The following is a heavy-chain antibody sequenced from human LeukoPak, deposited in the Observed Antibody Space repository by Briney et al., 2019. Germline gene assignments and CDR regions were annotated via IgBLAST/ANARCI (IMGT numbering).Heavy chain of an antibody. CDR1: GFTFSSYA. CDR3: AKEVGCSSTSCYIGYYYYYMDV. V-gene: IGHV3-23*01. CDR2: ISGSGGST. Sequence: PGESLRLSCAASGFTFSSYAMSWVRQAPGKGLEWVSAISGSGGSTYYADSVKGRFTISRDNSKNTLYLQMNSLRAEDTAVYYCAKEVGCSSTSCYIGYYYYYMDVWGKGTTVTVSS. D-gene: IGHD2-2*02. J-gene: IGHJ6*03.